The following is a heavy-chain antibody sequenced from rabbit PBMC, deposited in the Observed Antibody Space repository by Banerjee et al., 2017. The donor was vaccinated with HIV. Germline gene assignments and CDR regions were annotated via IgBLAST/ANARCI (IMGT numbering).Heavy chain of an antibody. CDR1: GFSFSSSYW. CDR3: ARWTGTGTDYDL. Sequence: QEQLEESGGDLVKPEGSLTLTCTASGFSFSSSYWICWVRQAPGKGLEWIACIYADNTGSTYYSNWAKGRFTISKTSSTTVALQMTSLTGADTATYFCARWTGTGTDYDLWGQGTLVTVS. J-gene: IGHJ4*01. D-gene: IGHD7-1*01. CDR2: IYADNTGST. V-gene: IGHV1S45*01.